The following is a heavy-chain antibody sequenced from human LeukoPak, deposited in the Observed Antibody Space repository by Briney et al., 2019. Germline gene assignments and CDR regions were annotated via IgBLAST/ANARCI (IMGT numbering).Heavy chain of an antibody. D-gene: IGHD6-13*01. Sequence: SETLSLTCTVSGGSISSSYWSWIRQPPGKGLEWIGYIYYSGSTNYNPSLKSRVTISVDTSKNQFSLKLSSVTAADTAVYYCAGIAAAGLSRFDYWGQGTLVTVSS. V-gene: IGHV4-59*01. CDR1: GGSISSSY. CDR3: AGIAAAGLSRFDY. CDR2: IYYSGST. J-gene: IGHJ4*02.